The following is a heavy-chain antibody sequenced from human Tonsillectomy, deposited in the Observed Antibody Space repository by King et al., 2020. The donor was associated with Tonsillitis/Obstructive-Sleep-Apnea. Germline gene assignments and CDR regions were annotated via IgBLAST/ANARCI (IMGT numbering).Heavy chain of an antibody. CDR3: AKDNSSSPLDYYYMDV. CDR2: ISWDGGST. V-gene: IGHV3-43*01. D-gene: IGHD6-6*01. Sequence: VQLVQSGGVVVQPGGSLRLSCAASGFTFDDYTMHWVRQAPGKGLEWVSLISWDGGSTYFGDSVKGRFTISRDNSKNSLYLQMNSLRTEDTALYYCAKDNSSSPLDYYYMDVWGKGTTVTVSS. CDR1: GFTFDDYT. J-gene: IGHJ6*03.